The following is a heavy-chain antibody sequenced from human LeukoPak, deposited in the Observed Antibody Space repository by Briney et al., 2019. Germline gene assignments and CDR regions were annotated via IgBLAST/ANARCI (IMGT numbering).Heavy chain of an antibody. CDR3: ARGYGFGDAFDI. Sequence: ASVKVSCKASGYTFTSYYMHWVRQAPGQGLEWMGIINPSGGSTSYAQKFQGRVTMTRDTSTSTVYMELSRLRSDDTAVYYCARGYGFGDAFDIWGQGTMVTVSS. CDR1: GYTFTSYY. D-gene: IGHD3-10*01. J-gene: IGHJ3*02. V-gene: IGHV1-46*01. CDR2: INPSGGST.